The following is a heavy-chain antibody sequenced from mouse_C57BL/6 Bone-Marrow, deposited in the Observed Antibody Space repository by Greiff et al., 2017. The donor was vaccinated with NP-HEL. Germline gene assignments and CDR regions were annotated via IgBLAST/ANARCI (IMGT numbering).Heavy chain of an antibody. CDR1: GYTFTSYW. CDR3: GSQGRGSFDY. D-gene: IGHD3-3*01. J-gene: IGHJ2*01. Sequence: QVQLKQPGAELVRPGPSVKLSCKASGYTFTSYWMHWVKQRPGQGLEWIGVIDPSDSYTNYNQKFKGKATLTVDTSSSTAYMQLSSLTSEDSAVYYCGSQGRGSFDYWGQGTTLTVSS. CDR2: IDPSDSYT. V-gene: IGHV1-59*01.